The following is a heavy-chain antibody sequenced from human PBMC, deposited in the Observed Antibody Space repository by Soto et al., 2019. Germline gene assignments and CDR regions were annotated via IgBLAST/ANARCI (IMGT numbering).Heavy chain of an antibody. D-gene: IGHD6-19*01. V-gene: IGHV4-34*01. Sequence: NPSETLSLTCAVYGGSFSGYYWSWIRQPPGKGLEWIGEINHSGSTNYNPSLKSRVTISVDTSKNQFSLKLSSVTAADTAVYYCARVPVAGTIDYWGQGTLVTVSS. CDR1: GGSFSGYY. CDR2: INHSGST. J-gene: IGHJ4*02. CDR3: ARVPVAGTIDY.